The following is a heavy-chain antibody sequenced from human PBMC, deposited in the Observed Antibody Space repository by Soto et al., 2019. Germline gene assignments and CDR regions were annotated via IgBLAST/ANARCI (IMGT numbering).Heavy chain of an antibody. CDR2: MNPNSGNT. Sequence: QVQLVQSGAEVKKPGASVKVSCKASGYTFTSYDINWVRLATGQGLEWMGWMNPNSGNTGYAQKFQGRVTMTSNTSISTAYMELSSLRSQHTAVYYCARTLYGNNVDYWGQGTLVSVSS. CDR1: GYTFTSYD. D-gene: IGHD4-4*01. CDR3: ARTLYGNNVDY. J-gene: IGHJ4*02. V-gene: IGHV1-8*01.